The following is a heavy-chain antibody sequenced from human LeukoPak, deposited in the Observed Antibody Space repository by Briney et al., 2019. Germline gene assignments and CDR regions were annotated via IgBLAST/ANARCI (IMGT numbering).Heavy chain of an antibody. CDR3: AKDRRLQLPFDY. Sequence: GVSLRLSCAASGFTFSSYGMHWVRQAPGKGLEWVALISFDGTNKYYADSVKGRFTISRDNSKNTLYLQMKSLRAEDTAVYYCAKDRRLQLPFDYWGQGTLVTVSS. D-gene: IGHD5-24*01. CDR2: ISFDGTNK. CDR1: GFTFSSYG. J-gene: IGHJ4*02. V-gene: IGHV3-30*18.